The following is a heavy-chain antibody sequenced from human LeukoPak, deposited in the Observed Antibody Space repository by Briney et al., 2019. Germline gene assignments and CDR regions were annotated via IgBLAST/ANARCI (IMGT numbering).Heavy chain of an antibody. D-gene: IGHD2-15*01. CDR1: GYTFTSYY. V-gene: IGHV1-46*01. Sequence: ASVKVSCKASGYTFTSYYMHWVAQAPRQGLEWMGIINPTGGSTSYAPKLQGRVTMTRDKSTRTVYMELSSLRSQDPAVYYCARELRWFDPWGQGTLVTVSS. J-gene: IGHJ5*02. CDR2: INPTGGST. CDR3: ARELRWFDP.